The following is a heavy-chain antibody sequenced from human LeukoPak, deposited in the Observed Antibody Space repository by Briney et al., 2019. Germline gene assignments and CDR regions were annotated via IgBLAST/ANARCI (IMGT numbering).Heavy chain of an antibody. CDR1: GFTFSSFN. CDR3: ARYPSVAATGWGRWFDH. J-gene: IGHJ5*02. CDR2: ISSSSSTI. Sequence: PGGSLRLSCAASGFTFSSFNMNWVRHTPGKGLEWISYISSSSSTIYYADSVKSRFTISRDNAKSSLYLQMNSLRDEDTAVYYCARYPSVAATGWGRWFDHWGQGTLVTVSS. V-gene: IGHV3-48*02. D-gene: IGHD6-13*01.